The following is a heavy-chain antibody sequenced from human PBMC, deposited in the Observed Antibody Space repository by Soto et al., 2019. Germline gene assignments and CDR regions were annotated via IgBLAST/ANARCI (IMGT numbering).Heavy chain of an antibody. V-gene: IGHV3-7*02. CDR1: GFTFSRYW. CDR2: IKEDGSEK. J-gene: IGHJ4*02. CDR3: VRNLGYCSSGACYTVLDY. Sequence: GGSLRLSCAASGFTFSRYWMNWVRQAPGKGLEWVANIKEDGSEKNYCDSVTGRFTISRDNAKNLLFLQMNSLRADDTAIYYCVRNLGYCSSGACYTVLDYWGQGTLVTVSS. D-gene: IGHD2-15*01.